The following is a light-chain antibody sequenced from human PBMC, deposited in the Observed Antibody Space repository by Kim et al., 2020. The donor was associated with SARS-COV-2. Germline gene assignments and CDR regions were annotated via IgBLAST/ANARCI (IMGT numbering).Light chain of an antibody. J-gene: IGKJ1*01. Sequence: DSVADRVTITCRARQVITRYLKRYQQKPVKAPKLLIYTASSLQSGVPSRFTGSGAETDFTLTISSPQPEDFAPYYCQQTYSASRTFGQGAKVDIK. CDR1: QVITRY. V-gene: IGKV1-39*01. CDR3: QQTYSASRT. CDR2: TAS.